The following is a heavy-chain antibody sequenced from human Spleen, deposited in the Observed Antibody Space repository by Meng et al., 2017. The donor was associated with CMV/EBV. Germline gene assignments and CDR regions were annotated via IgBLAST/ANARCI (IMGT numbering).Heavy chain of an antibody. V-gene: IGHV4-59*01. CDR3: ARDRDTAMGGGAVDY. Sequence: SETLSLTCTVSGGSISSYYWSWIRQPPGKGLEWIGYIYYSGSTNYNPSLKSRVTISVDTSKNQFSLKLSSVTAADTAVYYCARDRDTAMGGGAVDYWGQGTLVTVSS. CDR2: IYYSGST. D-gene: IGHD5-18*01. J-gene: IGHJ4*02. CDR1: GGSISSYY.